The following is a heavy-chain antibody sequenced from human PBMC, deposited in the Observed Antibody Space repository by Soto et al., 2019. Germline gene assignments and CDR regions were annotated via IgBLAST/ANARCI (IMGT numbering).Heavy chain of an antibody. D-gene: IGHD3-22*01. J-gene: IGHJ4*02. Sequence: SETLSLTCYVSGYSIISGYYWGWIRQPPGKGLEWIGSMYHSGRSQYAPSLKSRVTISVDTSRNQFSLRLTSVTAADTAVYYCARISTHEYDISDYYSPTYYFDSWSQGSLVTVSS. CDR2: MYHSGRS. CDR1: GYSIISGYY. CDR3: ARISTHEYDISDYYSPTYYFDS. V-gene: IGHV4-38-2*01.